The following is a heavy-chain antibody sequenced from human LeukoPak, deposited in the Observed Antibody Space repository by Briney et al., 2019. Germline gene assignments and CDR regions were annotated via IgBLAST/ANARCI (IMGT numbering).Heavy chain of an antibody. CDR3: ARDPYYDSSGYYSSPLDY. D-gene: IGHD3-22*01. Sequence: PGGSLRLSCAASGFTFSDYYMNWIRQAPGKGLEWVSQISSSGSIIDYADSVKGRFTISRDNAKNSLYLQMDSLRAEDTAVYYCARDPYYDSSGYYSSPLDYWGQGTLVTVSS. CDR1: GFTFSDYY. CDR2: ISSSGSII. J-gene: IGHJ4*02. V-gene: IGHV3-11*04.